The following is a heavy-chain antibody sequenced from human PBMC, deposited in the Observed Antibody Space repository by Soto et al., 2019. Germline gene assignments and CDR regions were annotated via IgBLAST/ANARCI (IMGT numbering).Heavy chain of an antibody. CDR1: GGTFSSYA. Sequence: ASVEVSCKASGGTFSSYAISWVRQAPGQGLEWMGGIIPIFGTANYAQKFQGRVTITADKSTSTAYMELSSLRSEDTAVYYCASRGYSYGPYYYYGMDVWGQGTTVTVSS. V-gene: IGHV1-69*06. J-gene: IGHJ6*02. D-gene: IGHD5-18*01. CDR2: IIPIFGTA. CDR3: ASRGYSYGPYYYYGMDV.